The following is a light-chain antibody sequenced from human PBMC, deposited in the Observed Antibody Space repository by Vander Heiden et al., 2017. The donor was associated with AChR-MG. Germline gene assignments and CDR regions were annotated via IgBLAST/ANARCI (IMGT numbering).Light chain of an antibody. CDR3: SAYTSSSTRVV. J-gene: IGLJ2*01. Sequence: QSALTQPASVSGSPGYSATIGCNEASSCSGGYNYVSGYQQHPAKAPRLVIYDVSNRPSGGSNRFSGSKSGNTASLTISGVQAEDEADDYCSAYTSSSTRVVFGGGTKLTVL. CDR2: DVS. CDR1: SSCSGGYNY. V-gene: IGLV2-14*03.